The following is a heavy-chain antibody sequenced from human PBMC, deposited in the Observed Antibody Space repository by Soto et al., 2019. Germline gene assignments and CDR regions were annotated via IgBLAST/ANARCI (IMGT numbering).Heavy chain of an antibody. CDR1: GGSISSSSYY. V-gene: IGHV4-39*01. Sequence: QLQLQESGPGLVKPSETLSLTCTVSGGSISSSSYYWGWIRQPPGKGLEWIGSIYYSGSTYYNPPLKSRVTTSVDTSKHQLSLKLSSVTAADTAVYYCARHGGSTYYYGMDVWGPGTTVTVSS. J-gene: IGHJ6*02. CDR2: IYYSGST. D-gene: IGHD3-16*01. CDR3: ARHGGSTYYYGMDV.